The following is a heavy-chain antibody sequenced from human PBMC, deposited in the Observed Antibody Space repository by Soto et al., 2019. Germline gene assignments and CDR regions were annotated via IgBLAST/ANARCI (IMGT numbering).Heavy chain of an antibody. CDR2: IYHSGSA. Sequence: QVELQESGPGLVKPSGTLSLTCAVSGDSVSSRFWWSWVRQSPGKGLEWIGEIYHSGSANYNPSLKNRVTMSVKNSKNQVSLKLNSVNAEDTAVYYCARYNAASGTYYFDYWGQGTLVTVSS. V-gene: IGHV4-4*02. D-gene: IGHD6-13*01. J-gene: IGHJ4*02. CDR3: ARYNAASGTYYFDY. CDR1: GDSVSSRFW.